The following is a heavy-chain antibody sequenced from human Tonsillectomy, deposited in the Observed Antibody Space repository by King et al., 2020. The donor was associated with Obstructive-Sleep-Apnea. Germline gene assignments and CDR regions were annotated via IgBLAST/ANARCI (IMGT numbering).Heavy chain of an antibody. D-gene: IGHD5-12*01. V-gene: IGHV4-59*01. Sequence: QLQESGPGLVKPSETLSLTCTVSGGSISSFYLNWIRQPPGKGLEWIGYIYFSGSTNYNPSLKSRGTISVDTSKNQFSLKLSSVTAADTAVYYCARGVVATIFDYWGQGTLVTVSS. CDR3: ARGVVATIFDY. J-gene: IGHJ4*02. CDR2: IYFSGST. CDR1: GGSISSFY.